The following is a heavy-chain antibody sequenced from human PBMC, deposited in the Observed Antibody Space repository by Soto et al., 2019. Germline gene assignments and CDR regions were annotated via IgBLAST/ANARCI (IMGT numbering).Heavy chain of an antibody. CDR3: ATQGFGTLHGLVDV. V-gene: IGHV4-59*08. D-gene: IGHD1-7*01. Sequence: QVRLQESGPGLVKPSETLSLTCTVSGGSITSITNHYCSWIRQPPGKGLEWIGYISYSGHTSYNPPRKSRVILSVDTSKNQVSLNLASVTAADTAVYYCATQGFGTLHGLVDVWGQGTTVTVSS. J-gene: IGHJ6*02. CDR1: GGSITSITNHY. CDR2: ISYSGHT.